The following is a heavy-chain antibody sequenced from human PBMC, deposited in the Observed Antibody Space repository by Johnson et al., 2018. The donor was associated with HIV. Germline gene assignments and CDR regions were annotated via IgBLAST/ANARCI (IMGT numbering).Heavy chain of an antibody. D-gene: IGHD5-24*01. V-gene: IGHV3-30*09. CDR3: ARENGVEMATVNDAFDI. Sequence: QVQLLESGGGVVQPGRSLRLSCAASGFTFSVYAMHWVRQAPGKGLEWVSVISYDVLSTYYSDSWKGRFANSRDNSKNTLYLQMNSLRAEDTAVYYCARENGVEMATVNDAFDIWGQGTMVTVSS. J-gene: IGHJ3*02. CDR1: GFTFSVYA. CDR2: ISYDVLST.